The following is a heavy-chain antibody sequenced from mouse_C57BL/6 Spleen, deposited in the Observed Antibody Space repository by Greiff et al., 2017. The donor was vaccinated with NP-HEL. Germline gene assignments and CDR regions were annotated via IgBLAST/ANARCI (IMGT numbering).Heavy chain of an antibody. Sequence: EVKLMESGGGLVKPGGSLKLSCAASGFTFSSYAMSWVRQTPEKRLEWVATISDGGSYTYYPDNVKGRFTISRDNAKNNLYLQMSHLKSEDTAMYYCARFYYSNYAMDYWGQGTSVTVSS. CDR3: ARFYYSNYAMDY. CDR1: GFTFSSYA. V-gene: IGHV5-4*03. D-gene: IGHD2-5*01. J-gene: IGHJ4*01. CDR2: ISDGGSYT.